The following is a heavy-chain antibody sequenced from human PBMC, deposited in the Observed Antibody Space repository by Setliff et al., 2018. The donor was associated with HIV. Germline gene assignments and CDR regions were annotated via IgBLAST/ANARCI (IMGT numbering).Heavy chain of an antibody. CDR3: TRDRRVDGYYYGMDV. CDR1: GFTFSSYA. CDR2: ISGTDDNT. D-gene: IGHD2-15*01. V-gene: IGHV3-23*01. J-gene: IGHJ6*02. Sequence: PGGSLRLSCASSGFTFSSYAMTWVRQAPGKGLEWVSVISGTDDNTSYADSVKGRFTISRDNAKNSLYLQMNSLRAEDTAVYYCTRDRRVDGYYYGMDVWGRGTTVTVSS.